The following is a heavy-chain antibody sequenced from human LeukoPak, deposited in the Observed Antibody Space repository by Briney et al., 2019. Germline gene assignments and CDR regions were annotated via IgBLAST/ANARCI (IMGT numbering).Heavy chain of an antibody. D-gene: IGHD3-22*01. J-gene: IGHJ4*02. CDR1: GFIFSDDN. CDR2: ISSGSSTI. CDR3: AREPPGNYDSSGHYYAYFDC. V-gene: IGHV3-48*02. Sequence: GGSLRLSCAASGFIFSDDNMNWVRQAPGKGLEWVSYISSGSSTIYYADSVEGRFTISRDNAKNSLHLQMNSLTDEDTAVYYCAREPPGNYDSSGHYYAYFDCWGQGTLVAVSS.